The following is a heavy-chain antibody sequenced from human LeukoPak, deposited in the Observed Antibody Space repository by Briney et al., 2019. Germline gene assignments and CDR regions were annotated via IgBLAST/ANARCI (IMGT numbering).Heavy chain of an antibody. V-gene: IGHV1-8*01. Sequence: ASVKVSCKASGYTFTSYDINWVRQAPGQGLEWMGWMNPNSGNTGYAQKFQGRVTMTRNTSISTAYMELSSLRSEDTAVYYCARVDTAMVYYYGMDVWGQGTTVTVSS. D-gene: IGHD5-18*01. J-gene: IGHJ6*02. CDR3: ARVDTAMVYYYGMDV. CDR2: MNPNSGNT. CDR1: GYTFTSYD.